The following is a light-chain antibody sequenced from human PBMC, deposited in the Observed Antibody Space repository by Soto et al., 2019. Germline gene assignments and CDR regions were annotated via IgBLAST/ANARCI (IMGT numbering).Light chain of an antibody. J-gene: IGLJ1*01. Sequence: QLVLTQPPSVSGAPGQRVTISCTGSSSSIGAGFDVHWYQQFPGTAPKVLIYGNNNRPSGVPDRFSGSKSGTSASLAITGLQAEDEADYHCQSYDSRLSSRVFGTGTKVTVL. V-gene: IGLV1-40*01. CDR3: QSYDSRLSSRV. CDR2: GNN. CDR1: SSSIGAGFD.